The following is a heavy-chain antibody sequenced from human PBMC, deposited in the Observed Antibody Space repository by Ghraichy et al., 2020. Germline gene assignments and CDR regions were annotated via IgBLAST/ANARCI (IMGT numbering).Heavy chain of an antibody. CDR1: RFSVRSNF. Sequence: GGSLRLSCAASRFSVRSNFMAWVRQAPGKGLEWVSVIYSGATTDYADSVKGRFTISRDNSRNTPFLQMNSLRAEDTAVYYCAKGGYSRGWYPKGPFDPWGQGTLVTVSS. J-gene: IGHJ5*02. CDR3: AKGGYSRGWYPKGPFDP. CDR2: IYSGATT. V-gene: IGHV3-53*01. D-gene: IGHD6-19*01.